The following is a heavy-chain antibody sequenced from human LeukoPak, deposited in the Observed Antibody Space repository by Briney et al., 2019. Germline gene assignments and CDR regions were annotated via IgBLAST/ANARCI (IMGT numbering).Heavy chain of an antibody. Sequence: HPGGSLRLSCAASGFTFSSYAMSWVRQAPGKGLEWVSAIGGSGGSTYYADSVKGRFTTSRDNSKNTLYLQMNSPKTDDTAVYYCTKAPHYYDSSGYYSGYSDYGGQGNLVIVS. J-gene: IGHJ4*02. V-gene: IGHV3-23*01. D-gene: IGHD3-22*01. CDR2: IGGSGGST. CDR1: GFTFSSYA. CDR3: TKAPHYYDSSGYYSGYSDY.